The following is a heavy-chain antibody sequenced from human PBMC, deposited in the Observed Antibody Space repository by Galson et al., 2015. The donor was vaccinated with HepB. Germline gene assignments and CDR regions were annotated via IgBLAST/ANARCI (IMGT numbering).Heavy chain of an antibody. CDR1: GFPFDNAW. CDR3: AKGVHGSIVVSAPICVGPFCYSYMDV. CDR2: IKSKTDGETT. Sequence: SLRLSCAASGFPFDNAWMTWVRQAPGRGLEWVGRIKSKTDGETTDYAAPVKGRFTISRDDSKNSLYLQMNSLKAEDTAVYYCAKGVHGSIVVSAPICVGPFCYSYMDVWGKGTTVTVSS. V-gene: IGHV3-15*01. J-gene: IGHJ6*03. D-gene: IGHD2-2*01.